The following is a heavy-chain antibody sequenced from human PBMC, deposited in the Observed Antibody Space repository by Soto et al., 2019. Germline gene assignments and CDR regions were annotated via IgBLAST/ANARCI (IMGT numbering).Heavy chain of an antibody. V-gene: IGHV3-7*01. CDR2: IKQDGSEK. CDR3: EREGPRYSSSSPYFDY. CDR1: GFTFSSYW. D-gene: IGHD6-6*01. Sequence: GGSLRLSCAASGFTFSSYWMSWVRQAPGKGLEWVANIKQDGSEKYYVDYVKGRFTISRDNAKNSLYLQMNSLRAEDTAVYSCEREGPRYSSSSPYFDYWGQGILVHVSS. J-gene: IGHJ4*02.